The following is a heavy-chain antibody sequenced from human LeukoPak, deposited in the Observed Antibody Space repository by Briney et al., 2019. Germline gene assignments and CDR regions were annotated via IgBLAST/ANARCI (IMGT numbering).Heavy chain of an antibody. D-gene: IGHD6-13*01. CDR3: AKAASSSWPSYYYGMDV. CDR1: GFIFSSYS. V-gene: IGHV3-23*01. Sequence: GGSLRLSCAASGFIFSSYSMSWVRQAPGMGLEWVSVFTGSGGNTYYADSVKGRFTISKDNSKNTVYLQMSSLRVDDTAVYYCAKAASSSWPSYYYGMDVWGQGTTVTVSS. J-gene: IGHJ6*02. CDR2: FTGSGGNT.